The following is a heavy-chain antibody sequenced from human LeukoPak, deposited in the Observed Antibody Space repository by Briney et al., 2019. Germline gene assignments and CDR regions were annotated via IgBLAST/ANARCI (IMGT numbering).Heavy chain of an antibody. Sequence: GASVKVSCKASGYTFTGYYMHWVRQAPGQGLEWMGWINPNSGGTNYAQKFQGRVTMTRDTSISTAYMELSRLRSDDTAVYYCARVLSIVVESYYYYYMDVWGKGTTVTVSS. D-gene: IGHD2-2*01. CDR2: INPNSGGT. CDR1: GYTFTGYY. CDR3: ARVLSIVVESYYYYYMDV. V-gene: IGHV1-2*02. J-gene: IGHJ6*03.